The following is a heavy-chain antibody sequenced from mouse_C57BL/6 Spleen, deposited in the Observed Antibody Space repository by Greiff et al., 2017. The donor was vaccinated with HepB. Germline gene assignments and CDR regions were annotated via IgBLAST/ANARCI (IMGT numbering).Heavy chain of an antibody. J-gene: IGHJ3*01. CDR3: ARGGYYDYDDGAWFAY. CDR1: GYSITSGYD. D-gene: IGHD2-4*01. Sequence: EVKVEESGPGMVKPSQSLSLTCTVTGYSITSGYDWHWIRHFPGNKLEWMGYISYSGSTNYNPSLKSRISITHDTSKNHFFLKLNSVTTEDTATYYCARGGYYDYDDGAWFAYWGQGTLVTVSA. V-gene: IGHV3-1*01. CDR2: ISYSGST.